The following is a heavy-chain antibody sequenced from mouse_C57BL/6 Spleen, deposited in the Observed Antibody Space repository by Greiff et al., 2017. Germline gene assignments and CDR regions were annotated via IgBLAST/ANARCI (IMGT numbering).Heavy chain of an antibody. CDR1: GFTFSSYG. CDR2: ISSGGSYT. J-gene: IGHJ2*01. V-gene: IGHV5-6*01. D-gene: IGHD1-1*01. CDR3: ARRDYGSSYDY. Sequence: EVQVVESGGDLVKPGGSLKLSCAASGFTFSSYGMSWVRQTPDKRLEWVATISSGGSYTYYPDSVKGRFTISRDNAKNTLYLQMSSLKSEDTAMYYCARRDYGSSYDYWGQGTTLTVSS.